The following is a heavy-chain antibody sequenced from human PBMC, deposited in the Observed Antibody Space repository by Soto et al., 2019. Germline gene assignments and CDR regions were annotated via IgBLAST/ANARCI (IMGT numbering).Heavy chain of an antibody. CDR3: ASSRKLAAACADYYYYYVMDV. V-gene: IGHV1-69*19. J-gene: IGHJ6*02. CDR1: GGTFSSYA. D-gene: IGHD6-25*01. Sequence: QVQLVQSGAEVQKPGSSVKVSCKASGGTFSSYAISWVRQAPGQVLEWMGGIIPIFGTANYAQKFQGRVTITANDTPTTVFKEVRGLRSEDTSTYYCASSRKLAAACADYYYYYVMDVSGQSTTVTVSS. CDR2: IIPIFGTA.